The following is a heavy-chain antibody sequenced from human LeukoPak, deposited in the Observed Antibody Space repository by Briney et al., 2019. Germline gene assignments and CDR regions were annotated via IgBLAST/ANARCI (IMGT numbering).Heavy chain of an antibody. CDR2: ISSSGSTI. Sequence: PGGSLRLSCAASGFIFSNYNMNWVRQAPGKGLEWVSYISSSGSTIYYADSVKGRFTISRDNAKNSLYLQMNSLRAEDTAVYYCARGQSGYDLALGFDYWGQGTLVTVSS. CDR1: GFIFSNYN. J-gene: IGHJ4*02. V-gene: IGHV3-48*04. D-gene: IGHD5-12*01. CDR3: ARGQSGYDLALGFDY.